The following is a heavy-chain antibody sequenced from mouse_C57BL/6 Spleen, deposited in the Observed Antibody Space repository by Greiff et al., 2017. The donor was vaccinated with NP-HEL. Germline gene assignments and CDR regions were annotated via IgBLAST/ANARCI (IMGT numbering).Heavy chain of an antibody. Sequence: QVQLQQSGAELVKPGASVKLSCKASGYTFTEYTIHWVKQRSGQGLEWIGWFYPGSGSIKYNEKFKDKATLTADKSSSTVYMELIRLTSEDSSVYFWARHEDYDGAFAYWGQGTLVTVSA. D-gene: IGHD2-3*01. CDR2: FYPGSGSI. V-gene: IGHV1-62-2*01. CDR1: GYTFTEYT. CDR3: ARHEDYDGAFAY. J-gene: IGHJ3*01.